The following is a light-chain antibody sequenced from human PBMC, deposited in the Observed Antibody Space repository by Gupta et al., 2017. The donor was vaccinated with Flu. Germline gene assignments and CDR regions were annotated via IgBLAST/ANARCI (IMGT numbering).Light chain of an antibody. Sequence: DIVLTQSPVTLSLSPGQTVTLSCRANENIGNFLSWFQQRPGQAPRLVIYDASKRASGIPARFIGGGSGTDFTLSINSLEPEDFAVYYCQQRSLWPLTFGRGTKMDIK. CDR3: QQRSLWPLT. CDR2: DAS. V-gene: IGKV3-11*01. J-gene: IGKJ4*01. CDR1: ENIGNF.